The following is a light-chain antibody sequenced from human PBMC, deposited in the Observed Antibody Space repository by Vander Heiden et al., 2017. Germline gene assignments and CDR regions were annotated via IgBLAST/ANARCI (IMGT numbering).Light chain of an antibody. CDR1: EGISSY. J-gene: IGKJ4*01. V-gene: IGKV1-9*01. Sequence: DLQLTQSPSFLSASVGDRVTITCRASEGISSYLAWYQQKPGKAPKLLIYAASTLQSGVPSRFSGSGSVTEFTLTSSSLQPEDFATYYCQQLNSYPLTFGGGTKVEIK. CDR2: AAS. CDR3: QQLNSYPLT.